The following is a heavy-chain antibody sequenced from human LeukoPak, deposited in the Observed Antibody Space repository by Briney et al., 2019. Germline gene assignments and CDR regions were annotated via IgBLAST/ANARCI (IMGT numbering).Heavy chain of an antibody. Sequence: GGSLRLSCAASGFTFSSSAMSWVRQAPGKGLEWVSSISGSGSGGSTYYADSVKGRFTISRDNSKNTLYLQMNSLRAEDTAVYYCASNTVTIYYFYYYMDVWGKGTTVTVSS. V-gene: IGHV3-23*01. J-gene: IGHJ6*03. CDR1: GFTFSSSA. CDR2: ISGSGSGGST. D-gene: IGHD4-11*01. CDR3: ASNTVTIYYFYYYMDV.